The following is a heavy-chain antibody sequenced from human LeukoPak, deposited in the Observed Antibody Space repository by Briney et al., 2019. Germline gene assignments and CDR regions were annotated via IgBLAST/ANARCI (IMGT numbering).Heavy chain of an antibody. CDR3: ARGRRVGATISVY. CDR2: MNPNSGNT. V-gene: IGHV1-8*01. Sequence: ASVKVSCKASGYTFTSYDINWVRLATGQGLEWMGWMNPNSGNTGYAQKFQGRVTMTRNTSISTAYMELNSLRSEDTAVYYCARGRRVGATISVYWGQGTLVTVSS. D-gene: IGHD1-26*01. J-gene: IGHJ4*02. CDR1: GYTFTSYD.